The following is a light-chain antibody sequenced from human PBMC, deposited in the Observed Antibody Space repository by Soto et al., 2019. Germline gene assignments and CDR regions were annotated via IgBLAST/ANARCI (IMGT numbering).Light chain of an antibody. J-gene: IGLJ2*01. CDR1: SSNIGAGYD. V-gene: IGLV1-40*01. CDR2: GNS. Sequence: QSVLTQPPSVSGAPGQGVTISCTGSSSNIGAGYDVHWYQQLPGTAPKLLIYGNSNRPSGVPDRFSGSKSGTSASLAITGLQAEHEADYYCQSYDSSLSEGVFGGGTKLTVL. CDR3: QSYDSSLSEGV.